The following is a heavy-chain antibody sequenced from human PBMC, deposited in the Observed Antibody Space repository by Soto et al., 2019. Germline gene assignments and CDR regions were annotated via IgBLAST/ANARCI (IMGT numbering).Heavy chain of an antibody. CDR1: GYSFTGYY. V-gene: IGHV1-2*02. CDR2: INPDSGAT. CDR3: ARGDYGTGGYPFPYFDY. D-gene: IGHD2-8*02. J-gene: IGHJ4*02. Sequence: HEHLVQSGAEVKRPGASLKVSCKASGYSFTGYYIHWVRQAPGQGLEWMGWINPDSGATNYAQNVKGRVTLTSDTSIIAASRDLTSLTSDDTAVYYCARGDYGTGGYPFPYFDYWGQGTLVIVSS.